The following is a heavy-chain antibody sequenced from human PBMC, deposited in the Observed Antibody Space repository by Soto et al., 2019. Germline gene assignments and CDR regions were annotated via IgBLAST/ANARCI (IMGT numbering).Heavy chain of an antibody. CDR1: GFTCGRYA. CDR2: ISGSGGRT. J-gene: IGHJ6*02. Sequence: GGSLRLSCAASGFTCGRYAMTWVRQAPGKGLEWVSVISGSGGRTYYADSVKGRFTMSRDNSKNTLYLKMNSLRDEDPAVYYCAKEVVVELPCRSHYYSYGTDVSGQATTVTVSS. V-gene: IGHV3-23*01. CDR3: AKEVVVELPCRSHYYSYGTDV. D-gene: IGHD3-10*01.